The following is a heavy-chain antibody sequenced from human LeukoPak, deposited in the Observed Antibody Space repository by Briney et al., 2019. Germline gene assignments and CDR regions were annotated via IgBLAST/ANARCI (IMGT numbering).Heavy chain of an antibody. J-gene: IGHJ5*02. CDR3: ARAPGASGMAAPSWFDP. CDR1: GFTFNSYA. CDR2: TSYDGSNK. D-gene: IGHD6-13*01. Sequence: PGGSLRLSCATSGFTFNSYAMHWVRQAPGKGLEWVAVTSYDGSNKFYADSVKGRFTISRDNSKNTLYLQMSSLRTEDTAVYYCARAPGASGMAAPSWFDPWGQGSLVTVSS. V-gene: IGHV3-30-3*01.